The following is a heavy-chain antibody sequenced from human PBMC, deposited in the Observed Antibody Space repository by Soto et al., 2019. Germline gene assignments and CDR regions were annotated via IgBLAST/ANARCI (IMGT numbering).Heavy chain of an antibody. CDR1: GGSISSGGYY. CDR3: ARGPKVRIAAAGRSSPPDY. J-gene: IGHJ4*02. Sequence: PSETLSLTCTVSGGSISSGGYYWSWIRQHPGKGLEWIGYIYYSGSTYYNPSLKSRVTISVDTSKNQFSLKLSSVTAADTAVYYCARGPKVRIAAAGRSSPPDYWGQGTLVTVSS. CDR2: IYYSGST. V-gene: IGHV4-31*03. D-gene: IGHD6-13*01.